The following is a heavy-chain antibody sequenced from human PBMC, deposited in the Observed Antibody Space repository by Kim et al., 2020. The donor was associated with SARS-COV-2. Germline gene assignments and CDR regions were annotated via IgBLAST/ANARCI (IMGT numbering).Heavy chain of an antibody. CDR3: SRGERYLQSRGDYYYYAMDV. Sequence: SETLSLTCTVSGGSISNYYWSWIRQPAGKGLEWIGRIYASGSTNYNPSLNSRVTMSVDTSKNQFSLKLSSVTAADTAVYYCSRGERYLQSRGDYYYYAMDVWGQGTTVTVSS. J-gene: IGHJ6*02. CDR1: GGSISNYY. V-gene: IGHV4-4*07. CDR2: IYASGST. D-gene: IGHD3-16*01.